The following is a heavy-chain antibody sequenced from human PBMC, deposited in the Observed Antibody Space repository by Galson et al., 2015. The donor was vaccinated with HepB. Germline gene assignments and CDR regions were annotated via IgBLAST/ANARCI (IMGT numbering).Heavy chain of an antibody. CDR2: ITPFNGNT. CDR3: ASATIHYYDSSGSSAAFDI. J-gene: IGHJ3*02. V-gene: IGHV1-45*02. CDR1: GYTFTYRY. D-gene: IGHD3-22*01. Sequence: SVKVSCKASGYTFTYRYLHWVRQAPGQALEWMGWITPFNGNTNYAQKFQDRVTITRDRSMSTAYMELSSLRSEDTAMYYCASATIHYYDSSGSSAAFDIWGQGTMVTVSS.